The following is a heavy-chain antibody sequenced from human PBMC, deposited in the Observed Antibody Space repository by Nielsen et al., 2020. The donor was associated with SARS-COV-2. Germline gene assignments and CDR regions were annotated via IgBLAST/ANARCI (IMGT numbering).Heavy chain of an antibody. D-gene: IGHD3-22*01. J-gene: IGHJ4*02. CDR1: GATFSNYT. CDR2: VIPIFGTP. Sequence: SVKVSCKASGATFSNYTITWVRQAPGQGLEWMGGVIPIFGTPNYAQKFLGRVTITADKSTSTAYMELSSLRSEDTAVYYCARFSRYYYDSSGYPANFDYWGQGTLVTVSS. CDR3: ARFSRYYYDSSGYPANFDY. V-gene: IGHV1-69*06.